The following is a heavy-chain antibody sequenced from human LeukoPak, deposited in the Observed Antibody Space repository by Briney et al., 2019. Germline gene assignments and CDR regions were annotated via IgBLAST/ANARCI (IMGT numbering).Heavy chain of an antibody. J-gene: IGHJ4*02. D-gene: IGHD6-13*01. Sequence: GGSLRLSCAASGFTLSSYGMHWVRQAPGKGLEWVAFIRHDGTNKYYADSVKGRFTISRDNSKNTLFLQMNSLRDEDTALYYCAKDQGSSWYAYFDYWGQGTLVTVSS. CDR3: AKDQGSSWYAYFDY. V-gene: IGHV3-30*02. CDR1: GFTLSSYG. CDR2: IRHDGTNK.